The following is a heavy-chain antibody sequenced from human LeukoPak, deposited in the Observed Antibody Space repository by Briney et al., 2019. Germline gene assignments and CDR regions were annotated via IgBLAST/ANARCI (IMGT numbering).Heavy chain of an antibody. CDR3: ARRTGFGELSDY. J-gene: IGHJ4*02. CDR2: IYPDDSDT. Sequence: GESLKISCKASGYSFTNYWIGWVRQMPGKGLEWMGIIYPDDSDTKYSPSFRGQVTISADKSISTAYLQWSSLKASDTAMYYCARRTGFGELSDYWGQGTLVTVSS. CDR1: GYSFTNYW. D-gene: IGHD3-10*01. V-gene: IGHV5-51*01.